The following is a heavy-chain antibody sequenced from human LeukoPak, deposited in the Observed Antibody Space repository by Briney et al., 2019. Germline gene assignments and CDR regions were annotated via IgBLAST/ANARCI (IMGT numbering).Heavy chain of an antibody. CDR1: GGTFSSYA. Sequence: SVKVSCKASGGTFSSYAISWVRQAPGQGLEWMGGIIPIFGTANYAQKFQGRVTITADKSTSTAYMELSSLRSEDTAVYYCASNPHCYDSSGPAFDIWGQGTMVTVSS. V-gene: IGHV1-69*06. CDR3: ASNPHCYDSSGPAFDI. CDR2: IIPIFGTA. J-gene: IGHJ3*02. D-gene: IGHD3-22*01.